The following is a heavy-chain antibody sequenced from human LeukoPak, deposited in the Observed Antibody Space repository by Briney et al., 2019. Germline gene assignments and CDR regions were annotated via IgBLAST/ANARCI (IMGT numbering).Heavy chain of an antibody. CDR1: GYTFTSYD. CDR2: MNPNSGNT. CDR3: ARAQDSSGQSAFDI. D-gene: IGHD3-22*01. Sequence: GASVKVSCKASGYTFTSYDINWVRQATGQGLEWMGWMNPNSGNTGYAQKFQGRVTITRNTSISTAYMELSSLRSEDTAVYYCARAQDSSGQSAFDIWGQGTMVTVSS. J-gene: IGHJ3*02. V-gene: IGHV1-8*03.